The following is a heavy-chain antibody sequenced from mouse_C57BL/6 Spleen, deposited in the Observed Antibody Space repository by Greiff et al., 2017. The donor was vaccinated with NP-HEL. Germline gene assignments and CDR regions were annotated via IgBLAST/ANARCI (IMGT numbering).Heavy chain of an antibody. Sequence: QVQLQQPGAELVRPGSSVKLSCKASGYTFTSYWMDWVKQRPGQGLEWIGNIYPSDSETHYNQKFKDKATLTVDKSSSTAYMQLSSLTSEDSAVYYCALMVTTHFFDYCGQGTTLTVSS. J-gene: IGHJ2*01. V-gene: IGHV1-61*01. CDR1: GYTFTSYW. D-gene: IGHD2-2*01. CDR2: IYPSDSET. CDR3: ALMVTTHFFDY.